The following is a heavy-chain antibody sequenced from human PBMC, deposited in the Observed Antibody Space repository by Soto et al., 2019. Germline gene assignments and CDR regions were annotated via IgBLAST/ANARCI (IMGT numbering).Heavy chain of an antibody. CDR1: GFTFNTFA. CDR2: INKSGGSR. CDR3: AKGAEMPTIPFDY. J-gene: IGHJ4*02. D-gene: IGHD5-12*01. V-gene: IGHV3-23*01. Sequence: EVLLLESGGGLVQPGGSLRLSCAASGFTFNTFAMNWVRQAPGRGLEWVSRINKSGGSRYYADSVKGRFTVSRDNSNNPLYLQMNSLKAEDTAIYFCAKGAEMPTIPFDYWGQGAQVTVSS.